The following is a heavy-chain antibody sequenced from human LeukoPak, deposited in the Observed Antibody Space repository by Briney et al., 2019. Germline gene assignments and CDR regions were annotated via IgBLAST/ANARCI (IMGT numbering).Heavy chain of an antibody. CDR2: ITSTSIYI. CDR3: AREYWTSMDV. Sequence: PGGSLRLSCAASGFTFSSYGMSWVRQAPGKGLEWVSSITSTSIYIYYADSLKGRFTISRDNAKNSLYLQMNSLRAEDTAVYYCAREYWTSMDVWGKGTTVTVSS. V-gene: IGHV3-21*01. CDR1: GFTFSSYG. J-gene: IGHJ6*03. D-gene: IGHD1-1*01.